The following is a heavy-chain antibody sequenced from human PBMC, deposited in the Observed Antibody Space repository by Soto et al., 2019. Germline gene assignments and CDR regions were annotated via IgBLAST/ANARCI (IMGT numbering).Heavy chain of an antibody. D-gene: IGHD2-2*01. J-gene: IGHJ5*02. Sequence: SETLSLTCTVSGGSISSGGYYWSWIRQHPGKGLEWIGYIYYSGSTYYNPSLKSRVTISVDTSKNQFSLKLSSVTAADTAVYYCARAQYCSSTSCYEALWFDPWGQGTLVTVSS. V-gene: IGHV4-31*03. CDR2: IYYSGST. CDR1: GGSISSGGYY. CDR3: ARAQYCSSTSCYEALWFDP.